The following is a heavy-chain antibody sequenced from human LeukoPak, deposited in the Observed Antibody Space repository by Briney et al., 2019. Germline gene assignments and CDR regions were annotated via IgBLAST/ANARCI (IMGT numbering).Heavy chain of an antibody. CDR2: IKQDGSEK. J-gene: IGHJ6*03. V-gene: IGHV3-7*01. CDR1: GFMFSTYS. D-gene: IGHD5-18*01. CDR3: ARSSYGCMDV. Sequence: GGSLRLSCAASGFMFSTYSMNWVRQAPGKGLEWVANIKQDGSEKYYVDSVKGRFTISRDNAKNSLYLQMNSLRAEDTAVHYCARSSYGCMDVWGKGTTVTISS.